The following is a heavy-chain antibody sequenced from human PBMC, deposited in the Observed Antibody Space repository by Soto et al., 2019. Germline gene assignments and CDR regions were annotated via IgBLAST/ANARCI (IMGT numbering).Heavy chain of an antibody. CDR1: GDSVSSNSAA. D-gene: IGHD2-8*01. J-gene: IGHJ6*02. V-gene: IGHV6-1*01. Sequence: SQTLSLTCAISGDSVSSNSAAWNWIRQSPSRGLQWLGRTYYRSKWYNDYAVSVKSRITINPDTSKNQFSLQLNSVTPEDTAVYYCARDCTNGVCYPSYHLGMDVWGQGTTVTVSS. CDR3: ARDCTNGVCYPSYHLGMDV. CDR2: TYYRSKWYN.